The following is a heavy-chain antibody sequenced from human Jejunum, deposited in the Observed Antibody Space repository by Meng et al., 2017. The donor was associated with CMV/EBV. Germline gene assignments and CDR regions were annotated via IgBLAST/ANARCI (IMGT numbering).Heavy chain of an antibody. D-gene: IGHD3-16*01. Sequence: SGGSFTRNTITWVRQAPGQGLEWMGRIIPLFATPNYAQKFQGRISITADKATSTVYMELKTLTSEDTAVYFCASDITGNSYAYDSWGQGTLVAVSS. V-gene: IGHV1-69*06. CDR1: GGSFTRNT. CDR3: ASDITGNSYAYDS. CDR2: IIPLFATP. J-gene: IGHJ5*01.